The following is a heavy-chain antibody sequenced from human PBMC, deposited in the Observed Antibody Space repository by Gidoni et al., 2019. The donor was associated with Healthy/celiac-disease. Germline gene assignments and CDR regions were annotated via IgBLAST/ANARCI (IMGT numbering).Heavy chain of an antibody. CDR3: ARVGYGGNTPGGLHDY. CDR2: IIPIFGTA. V-gene: IGHV1-69*01. J-gene: IGHJ4*02. CDR1: GAHFSSYA. D-gene: IGHD4-17*01. Sequence: QVQLVQSGAEVKKPGSSVKVSCKASGAHFSSYAISWVRQAPGQGLAWMGGIIPIFGTANYAQKFQGRVTITADESTSTAYMELSSLRSEDTAVYYCARVGYGGNTPGGLHDYWGQGTLVTVSS.